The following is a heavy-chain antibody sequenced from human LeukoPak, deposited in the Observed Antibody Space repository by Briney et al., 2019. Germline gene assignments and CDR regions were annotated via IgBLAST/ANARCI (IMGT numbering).Heavy chain of an antibody. J-gene: IGHJ5*02. Sequence: GGSLRLSCAASGFTFSSYAMRWVRQAPGKGLEWVAVISYDGSNKYYADSVKGRFTISRDNSKNTLYLQMNSLRAEDTAVYYCARGVGVASNWFDPWGQGTLVTVSS. D-gene: IGHD3-10*01. CDR2: ISYDGSNK. CDR3: ARGVGVASNWFDP. CDR1: GFTFSSYA. V-gene: IGHV3-30-3*01.